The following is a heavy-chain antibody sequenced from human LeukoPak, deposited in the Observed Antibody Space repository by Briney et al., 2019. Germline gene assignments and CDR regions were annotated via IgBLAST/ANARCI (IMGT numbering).Heavy chain of an antibody. Sequence: AGGSLRLSCAASGFTFSNYWMSWVRQAPGKGLEWVANIKQDGSENYYVDSMKGRFTISRDNAKNSLYLQMNSLRAEDTAVYYCAREDSGYDSLYYWGQGTLVTVSS. CDR3: AREDSGYDSLYY. CDR2: IKQDGSEN. D-gene: IGHD5-12*01. CDR1: GFTFSNYW. V-gene: IGHV3-7*01. J-gene: IGHJ4*02.